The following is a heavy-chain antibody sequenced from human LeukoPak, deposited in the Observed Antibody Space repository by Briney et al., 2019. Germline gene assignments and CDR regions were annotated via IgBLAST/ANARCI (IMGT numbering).Heavy chain of an antibody. V-gene: IGHV5-51*01. Sequence: GESLKISCQGSGYSFTNNWIGWVRQMPGKGLEWMGITYPGDSNTRYSPSFQGQVTISADKSISSAYLQWSSLKASATAMYYCVRSPACSSGTCYPNWFDPWGQGTLVTVSS. CDR1: GYSFTNNW. CDR3: VRSPACSSGTCYPNWFDP. J-gene: IGHJ5*02. CDR2: TYPGDSNT. D-gene: IGHD2-15*01.